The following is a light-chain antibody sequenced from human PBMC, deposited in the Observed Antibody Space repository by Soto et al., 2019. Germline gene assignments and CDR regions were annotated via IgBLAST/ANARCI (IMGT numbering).Light chain of an antibody. CDR1: SSDIGSYNL. J-gene: IGLJ3*02. CDR2: EDN. Sequence: QSALTQPASVSGSPGQSFTISCTGSSSDIGSYNLVSWYQHHPGKAPKLMIYEDNKRPSGVSNRFSGSKSGNTASLTISGLQAEDEADYYCCSYAGSGTWVFGGGTKLTVL. CDR3: CSYAGSGTWV. V-gene: IGLV2-23*01.